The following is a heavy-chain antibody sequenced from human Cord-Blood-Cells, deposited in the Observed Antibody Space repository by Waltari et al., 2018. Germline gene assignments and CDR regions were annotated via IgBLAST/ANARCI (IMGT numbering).Heavy chain of an antibody. V-gene: IGHV3-23*01. CDR1: GFTFSSYA. CDR3: GRGYYGSED. Sequence: EVQLLESGGGLVQPGGSLRLSCAASGFTFSSYAMSWVRQAPGKGREWVSAISGRGGSTYYADSVKGRFTISRDNSKNTLYLQMNSLRAEDTAVYYCGRGYYGSEDWGQGTLVTVSS. D-gene: IGHD3-10*01. J-gene: IGHJ4*02. CDR2: ISGRGGST.